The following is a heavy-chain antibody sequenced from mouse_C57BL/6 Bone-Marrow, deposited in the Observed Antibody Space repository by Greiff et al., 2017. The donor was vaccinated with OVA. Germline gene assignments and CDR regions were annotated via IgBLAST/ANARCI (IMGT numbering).Heavy chain of an antibody. CDR1: GFTFSSYG. CDR3: ARRVITTVVAPWYFDV. V-gene: IGHV5-6*01. J-gene: IGHJ1*03. Sequence: VQLQQSGGDLVKPGGSLKLSCAASGFTFSSYGMSWVRQTPDKRLEWVATISSGGSYPYYPDSVKGRFTISRDNAKNTLYLQMSSLKSEDTAMYYCARRVITTVVAPWYFDVWGTGTTVTVSS. D-gene: IGHD1-1*01. CDR2: ISSGGSYP.